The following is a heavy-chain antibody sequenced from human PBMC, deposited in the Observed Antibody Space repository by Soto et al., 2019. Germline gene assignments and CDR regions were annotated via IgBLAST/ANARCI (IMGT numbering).Heavy chain of an antibody. Sequence: GASGKVSCKASGYTFTSYAMHWVRQAPGQRLEWMGWINAGNGNTKYSQKFQGRVTITRDTSASTAYMELSSLTPDDTAVSYCVRLIGNRWLDSWRQGTLDPVS. CDR2: INAGNGNT. CDR1: GYTFTSYA. D-gene: IGHD3-16*01. J-gene: IGHJ5*01. V-gene: IGHV1-3*01. CDR3: VRLIGNRWLDS.